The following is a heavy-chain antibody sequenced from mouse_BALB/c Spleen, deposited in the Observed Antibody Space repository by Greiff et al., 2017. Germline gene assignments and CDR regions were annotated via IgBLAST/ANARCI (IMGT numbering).Heavy chain of an antibody. CDR3: AYDGYSYDDY. Sequence: VQLQQSGAELVKPGASVKLSCTASGFNIKDTYMPWVKQRPEQGLEWIGRIDPANGNTKYDPKFQGKATITADTSSNTAYLQLSSLTSEDTAVYYCAYDGYSYDDYWGQGTTLTVSS. D-gene: IGHD2-3*01. V-gene: IGHV14-3*02. CDR2: IDPANGNT. CDR1: GFNIKDTY. J-gene: IGHJ2*01.